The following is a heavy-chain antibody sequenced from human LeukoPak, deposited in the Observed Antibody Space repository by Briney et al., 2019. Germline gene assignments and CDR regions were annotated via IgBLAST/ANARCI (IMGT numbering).Heavy chain of an antibody. V-gene: IGHV5-51*01. CDR2: MYPGGSDT. CDR1: GYSFTSYW. D-gene: IGHD3-22*01. Sequence: GESLKISCKGSGYSFTSYWIGWVRQMPGKGLEWMGIMYPGGSDTRYSPSFQGQVTIPADKSISTAYLQWSSLKASDTAMYYCARLIDYYDSSGYYLDYWGQGTLVTVSS. J-gene: IGHJ4*02. CDR3: ARLIDYYDSSGYYLDY.